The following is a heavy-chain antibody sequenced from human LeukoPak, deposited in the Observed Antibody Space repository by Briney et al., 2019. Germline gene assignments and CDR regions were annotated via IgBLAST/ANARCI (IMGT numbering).Heavy chain of an antibody. Sequence: PSETLSLTCAVYGGSFSGYYWSWIRQPPGKGLEWIGEINHSGSTNYNPSLKRRVTISVDTSKNQFSLKLSSVTAVDTAVYYCARDDSSSWYKFDYWGQGTLVTVSS. CDR1: GGSFSGYY. CDR3: ARDDSSSWYKFDY. V-gene: IGHV4-34*01. D-gene: IGHD6-13*01. J-gene: IGHJ4*02. CDR2: INHSGST.